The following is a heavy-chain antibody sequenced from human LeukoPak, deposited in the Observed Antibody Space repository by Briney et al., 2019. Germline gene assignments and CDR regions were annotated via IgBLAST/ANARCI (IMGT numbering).Heavy chain of an antibody. CDR2: IYYSGST. CDR1: GGSISSYY. D-gene: IGHD3-22*01. J-gene: IGHJ4*02. V-gene: IGHV4-39*07. Sequence: SETLSLTCTVSGGSISSYYWGWIRQPPGKGLEWIGSIYYSGSTYYNPPLKSRVTISVDTSKNQFSLKLSSVTAADTAVYYCATRNYYDRRAFYYYYFDYWGQGILVSVSS. CDR3: ATRNYYDRRAFYYYYFDY.